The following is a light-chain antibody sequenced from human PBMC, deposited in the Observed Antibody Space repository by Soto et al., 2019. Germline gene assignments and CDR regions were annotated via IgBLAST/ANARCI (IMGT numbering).Light chain of an antibody. V-gene: IGKV3-11*01. Sequence: EIVLTQSPATLSLSPGERATLSCRASQSVSSQLAWYQQKPGQAPRPLIYDASNRATGIPARFSGSGSGTDFTLTISSLEPEDFAVYYCQQRSSWPLTFGGGTKVEIK. CDR3: QQRSSWPLT. J-gene: IGKJ4*01. CDR1: QSVSSQ. CDR2: DAS.